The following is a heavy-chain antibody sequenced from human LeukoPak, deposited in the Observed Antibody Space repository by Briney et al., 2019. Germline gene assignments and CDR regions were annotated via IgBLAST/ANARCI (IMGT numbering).Heavy chain of an antibody. V-gene: IGHV3-33*01. CDR2: IWSDGSNK. Sequence: GGSLRLSCAASGCTFSTYGMHWVRQAPGKGLEWVAVIWSDGSNKYYADSLKGRFTISRDNSKNTLYLQMNSLRAEDTAVYYCARFRPTYWYFDLWGRGTLVTVSS. CDR1: GCTFSTYG. J-gene: IGHJ2*01. CDR3: ARFRPTYWYFDL.